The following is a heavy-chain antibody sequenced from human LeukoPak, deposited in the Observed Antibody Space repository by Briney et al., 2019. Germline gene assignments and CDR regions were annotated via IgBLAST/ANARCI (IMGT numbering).Heavy chain of an antibody. CDR3: ARVGSRPAAMGFDY. Sequence: PSETLSLTCTVSGGSISSSSYYWSWIRQPPGKGLEWIGYIYYSGSTNYNPSLKSRVTISVDTSKNQFSLKLSSVTAADTAVYYCARVGSRPAAMGFDYWGQGTLVTVSS. CDR1: GGSISSSSYY. J-gene: IGHJ4*02. D-gene: IGHD2-2*01. CDR2: IYYSGST. V-gene: IGHV4-61*01.